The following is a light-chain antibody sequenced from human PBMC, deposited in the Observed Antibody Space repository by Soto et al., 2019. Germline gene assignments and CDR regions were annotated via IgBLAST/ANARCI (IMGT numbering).Light chain of an antibody. CDR1: SSNIGRNT. CDR3: AAWDDNLKGGV. J-gene: IGLJ2*01. Sequence: QSVLTQPPSASGTPGQRATISCSGSSSNIGRNTVNWYQQVPGTAPKLLIYNNNQRPSGVPDRFSGSKSGTSASLAISGLQSDDEADYYCAAWDDNLKGGVFGGGTKLTVL. V-gene: IGLV1-44*01. CDR2: NNN.